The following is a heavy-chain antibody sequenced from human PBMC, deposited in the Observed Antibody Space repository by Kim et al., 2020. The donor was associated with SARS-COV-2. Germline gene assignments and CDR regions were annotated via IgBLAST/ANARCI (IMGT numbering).Heavy chain of an antibody. J-gene: IGHJ2*01. CDR2: IYYSGST. Sequence: SETLSLTCTVSGGSISSYYWSWIRQTPGKGLEWIGYIYYSGSTNYNPSLKSRVTISVDTSKNQFSLKLSSVTAADTAMYYCARGYYYDSSGYYYRYFDLWGRGTLVTVSS. D-gene: IGHD3-22*01. CDR3: ARGYYYDSSGYYYRYFDL. CDR1: GGSISSYY. V-gene: IGHV4-59*13.